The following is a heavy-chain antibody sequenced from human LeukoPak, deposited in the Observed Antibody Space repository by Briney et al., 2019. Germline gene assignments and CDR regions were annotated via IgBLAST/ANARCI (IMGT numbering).Heavy chain of an antibody. CDR1: GFTFSSFW. CDR2: IWYDGSNE. V-gene: IGHV3-33*08. J-gene: IGHJ4*02. Sequence: GGSLRLSCAASGFTFSSFWMSWVRRAPGKGLEWVAVIWYDGSNENYPDSVKSRFSISRDNSKNTLYLQMNSLRAEDTAVYFCARGSNTGYSIDSWGQGTLVTVSS. CDR3: ARGSNTGYSIDS. D-gene: IGHD3-9*01.